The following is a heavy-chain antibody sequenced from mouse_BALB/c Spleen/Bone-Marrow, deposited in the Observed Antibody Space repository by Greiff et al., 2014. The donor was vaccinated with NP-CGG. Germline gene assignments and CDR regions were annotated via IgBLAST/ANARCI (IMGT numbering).Heavy chain of an antibody. V-gene: IGHV1-54*01. Sequence: VQLVESGAELVRPGTSVKVSCKASGYAFTNYLIEWIKQRPGQGLEWIGVSNPGSGGTNYNEKFKGKATLTADKSSSTAYMQLSSLTSDDSAVYFCARETVLGFAYWGQGTLVTVSA. CDR1: GYAFTNYL. D-gene: IGHD3-2*01. CDR3: ARETVLGFAY. J-gene: IGHJ3*01. CDR2: SNPGSGGT.